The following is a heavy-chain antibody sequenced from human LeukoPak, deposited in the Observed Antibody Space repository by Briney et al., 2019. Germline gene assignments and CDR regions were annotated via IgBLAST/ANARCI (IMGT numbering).Heavy chain of an antibody. CDR2: VYSSEIT. J-gene: IGHJ4*02. V-gene: IGHV4-59*01. CDR3: ARCDSVTALDY. D-gene: IGHD5-18*01. CDR1: GGSISGYY. Sequence: PSETLSLTCTVSGGSISGYYWSWIRQPPGKRLEWIGYVYSSEITNYNPSLKSRVTLSVDTSENQFSLRLSSVTAADTAVYYCARCDSVTALDYWGQGTLVTVS.